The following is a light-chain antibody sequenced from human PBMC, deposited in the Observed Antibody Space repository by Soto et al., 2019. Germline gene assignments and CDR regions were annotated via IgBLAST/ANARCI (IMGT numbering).Light chain of an antibody. CDR2: EVN. Sequence: QSALTQPPSASGSPGQSVTISCTGTNSAYVSWYQQHPVKAPKLIIYEVNKRPSGVPDRFSGSKSGNTASLTVSGLQAEDEADYYCSSHAGNNDFVFGTGTKVTVL. CDR1: NSAY. V-gene: IGLV2-8*01. J-gene: IGLJ1*01. CDR3: SSHAGNNDFV.